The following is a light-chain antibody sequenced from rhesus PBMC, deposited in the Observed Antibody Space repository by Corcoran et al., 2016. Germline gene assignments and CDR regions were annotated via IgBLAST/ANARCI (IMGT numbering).Light chain of an antibody. Sequence: QAAPTQSPSVSGSPGQSVTISCTGTTSDIGNDNRVSWYQQYPGKAPKLLIYEVTERPSGVSDRFSGSKSGNAASLTISGLQAEDEADYYCCASTTSNTYLFGVGTRLTVL. CDR1: TSDIGNDNR. V-gene: IGLV2-13*03. CDR2: EVT. J-gene: IGLJ1*01. CDR3: CASTTSNTYL.